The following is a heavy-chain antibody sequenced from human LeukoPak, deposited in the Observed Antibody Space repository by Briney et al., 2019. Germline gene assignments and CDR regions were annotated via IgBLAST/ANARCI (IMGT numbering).Heavy chain of an antibody. CDR3: ARGNPTYFDY. D-gene: IGHD2/OR15-2a*01. V-gene: IGHV3-66*01. J-gene: IGHJ4*02. CDR1: GFTVSSNY. CDR2: IGGGGRT. Sequence: PGGSLRLSCAASGFTVSSNYMSWVRQAPGQGLEWVSAIGGGGRTYYADSAKGRFTISRDNSKNTLYLQMNSLRAEDTAVYYCARGNPTYFDYWGQGTLVTVSS.